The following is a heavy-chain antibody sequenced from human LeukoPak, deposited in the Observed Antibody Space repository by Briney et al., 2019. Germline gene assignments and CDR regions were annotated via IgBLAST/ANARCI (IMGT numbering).Heavy chain of an antibody. Sequence: GESLRLSCAASGFTFSSYAMHWVRQAPGKGLEWVAVITYDGSNKYYADSVKGRFTISRDNSKNTLYLQMNSLRAEDTAVYYCARGASPGGSSSFDYWGQGTLVTVSS. D-gene: IGHD6-6*01. CDR1: GFTFSSYA. J-gene: IGHJ4*02. V-gene: IGHV3-30*01. CDR2: ITYDGSNK. CDR3: ARGASPGGSSSFDY.